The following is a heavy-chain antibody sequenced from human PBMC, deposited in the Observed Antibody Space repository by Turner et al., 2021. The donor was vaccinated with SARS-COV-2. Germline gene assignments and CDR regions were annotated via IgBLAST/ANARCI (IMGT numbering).Heavy chain of an antibody. J-gene: IGHJ4*02. CDR2: IYSGGST. V-gene: IGHV3-66*04. CDR3: ARHKWRRGAFDY. CDR1: GFTVSSNY. Sequence: DVQLVESGGGLVQPGGSLRLSCAASGFTVSSNYMSWVRRAPGKGLEWVSLIYSGGSTDYADSVKGRFTISRDNSKNTLSLQMNSLRAEDTAVYYCARHKWRRGAFDYWGQGTLVTVSS. D-gene: IGHD5-12*01.